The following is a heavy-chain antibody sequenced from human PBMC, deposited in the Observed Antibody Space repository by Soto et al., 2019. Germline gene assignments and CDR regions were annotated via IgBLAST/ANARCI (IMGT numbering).Heavy chain of an antibody. V-gene: IGHV3-66*01. CDR1: GFTVSSHY. D-gene: IGHD3-10*01. Sequence: EVQLVETGGGFVQPGGSLRLSCVASGFTVSSHYMTWVRQTPGKGLEWVSFIYASDSTIYADSVKGRFTISRDNSTNTVCLQLNRLRAEDTAVYYWATPFTRVGAFDLWGQGTMVPVPS. CDR3: ATPFTRVGAFDL. CDR2: IYASDST. J-gene: IGHJ3*01.